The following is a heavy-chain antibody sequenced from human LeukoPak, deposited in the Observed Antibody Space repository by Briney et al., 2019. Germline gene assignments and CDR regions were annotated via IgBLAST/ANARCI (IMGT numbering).Heavy chain of an antibody. J-gene: IGHJ4*02. CDR3: ARAISPGTSTPDY. D-gene: IGHD1-7*01. CDR1: GGTFSSYA. CDR2: IMPIFGTA. Sequence: ASVKVSCKASGGTFSSYAISWVRQAPGQGLEWMGGIMPIFGTANYAQKFQGRVTITADESTSTAYMELSSLRSEDTAVYYCARAISPGTSTPDYWGQGTLVTVSS. V-gene: IGHV1-69*13.